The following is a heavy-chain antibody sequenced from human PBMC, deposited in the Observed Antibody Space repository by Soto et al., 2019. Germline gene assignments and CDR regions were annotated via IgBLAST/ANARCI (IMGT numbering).Heavy chain of an antibody. CDR1: GFTFDDYA. CDR2: ISWNSGSI. J-gene: IGHJ4*02. CDR3: AKPNDYIWGSYRSLPVN. Sequence: PGGSLRLSCAASGFTFDDYAMHWVRQAPGKGLEWVSGISWNSGSIGYADSVKGRFTISRDNAKNSLYLQMNSLRAEDTALYYCAKPNDYIWGSYRSLPVNWGQGTLVTVSS. D-gene: IGHD3-16*02. V-gene: IGHV3-9*01.